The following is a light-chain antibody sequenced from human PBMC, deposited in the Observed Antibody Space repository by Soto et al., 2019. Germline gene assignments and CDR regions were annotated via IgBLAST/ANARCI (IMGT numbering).Light chain of an antibody. V-gene: IGKV1-5*03. J-gene: IGKJ3*01. CDR2: KAS. CDR3: QQYSRYPLT. CDR1: QSISSW. Sequence: DIQMTQSPSTLSASVGDRVPITCRASQSISSWLAWYQQKPGKAPKLLIYKASSLESVVPSRFSGSGSGTEFTLTISSLHPDDFATYFCQQYSRYPLTFGPGNKVHIK.